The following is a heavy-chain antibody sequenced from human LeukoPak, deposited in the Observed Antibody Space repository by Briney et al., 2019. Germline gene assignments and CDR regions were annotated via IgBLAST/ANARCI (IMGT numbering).Heavy chain of an antibody. V-gene: IGHV4-59*01. D-gene: IGHD6-6*01. CDR1: GGSISSYY. CDR3: ARGGEQLGL. J-gene: IGHJ4*02. CDR2: IYYSGST. Sequence: SETLSLTCAVSGGSISSYYWSWIRQPPGKGLEWIGYIYYSGSTNYNPYLKSRVTISVDTSKNQFSLKLSSVTAADTAVYYCARGGEQLGLWGQGTLVTVSS.